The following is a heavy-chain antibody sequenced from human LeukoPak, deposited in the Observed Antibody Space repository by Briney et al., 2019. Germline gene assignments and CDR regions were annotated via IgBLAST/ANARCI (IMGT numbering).Heavy chain of an antibody. V-gene: IGHV4-59*01. D-gene: IGHD4-23*01. CDR1: GGSISSYY. CDR3: ARGYGGYFDY. Sequence: SETLSLTCTVSGGSISSYYWSWIRQPPGKGLEWIGYIYYSGSTNYNPSLKSRVTISVDTSKSQFSLKLSSVTAADTAVYYCARGYGGYFDYWGQGTLVTVSS. CDR2: IYYSGST. J-gene: IGHJ4*02.